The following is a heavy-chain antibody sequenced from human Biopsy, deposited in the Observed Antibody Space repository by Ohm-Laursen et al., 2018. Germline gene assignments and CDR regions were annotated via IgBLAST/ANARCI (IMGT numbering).Heavy chain of an antibody. J-gene: IGHJ4*02. CDR1: GYTFTNYA. CDR2: ISVKTGNT. V-gene: IGHV1-18*01. D-gene: IGHD3-3*01. CDR3: AREGTSVTFFGKISDYYFDF. Sequence: GASVKVSCKVSGYTFTNYAINWVRQAPGQGLEWLGWISVKTGNTNYTQKLQGRVTMTTDTSTNTAYMELRSLRSDDTALYYCAREGTSVTFFGKISDYYFDFWGPGTVVTVSS.